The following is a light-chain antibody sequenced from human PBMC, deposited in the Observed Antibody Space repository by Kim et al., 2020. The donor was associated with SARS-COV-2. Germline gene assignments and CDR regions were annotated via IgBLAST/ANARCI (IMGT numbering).Light chain of an antibody. CDR1: TSNIGAGYV. CDR3: QSYDSSLTGSRV. J-gene: IGLJ3*02. Sequence: VNISSSGSTSNIGAGYVVHWYQQLPGTVPKILIYGNDQRPSGVPGRFSGSTSGTSASLAITGLQPEDEADYYCQSYDSSLTGSRVFGGGTQLTVL. V-gene: IGLV1-40*01. CDR2: GND.